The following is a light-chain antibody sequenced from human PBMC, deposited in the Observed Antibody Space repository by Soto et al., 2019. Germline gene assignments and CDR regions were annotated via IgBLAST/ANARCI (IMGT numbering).Light chain of an antibody. J-gene: IGKJ5*01. CDR3: QQSYGTPIT. CDR1: QSISRY. CDR2: VAS. V-gene: IGKV1-39*01. Sequence: DIQMTQSPSSLSASVGDRVTITCRASQSISRYLNWYQQKPGKAPNLLIYVASSLQSEVPSRFSGSGSGTDFTLTITSLQPEDFETYYCQQSYGTPITFGQGTGLDIX.